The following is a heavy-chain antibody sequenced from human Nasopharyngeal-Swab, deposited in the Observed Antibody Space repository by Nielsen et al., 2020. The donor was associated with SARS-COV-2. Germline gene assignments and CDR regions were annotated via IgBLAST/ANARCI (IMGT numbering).Heavy chain of an antibody. V-gene: IGHV3-74*01. CDR1: GFTFSNYW. CDR2: IIGDGSDT. Sequence: GGSLRLSCVASGFTFSNYWMHWVRQAPGKGLVWVSRIIGDGSDTTYADSVKGRFTISRDNAKNTLYLQMNSLRAEDTGVYYCARDPPLDDASSYSSYYFDQWGQGTLVTVSS. D-gene: IGHD3-16*02. CDR3: ARDPPLDDASSYSSYYFDQ. J-gene: IGHJ4*02.